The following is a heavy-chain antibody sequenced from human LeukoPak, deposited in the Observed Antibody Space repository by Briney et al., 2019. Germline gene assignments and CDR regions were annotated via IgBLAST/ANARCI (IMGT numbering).Heavy chain of an antibody. CDR2: IIPIVGTT. CDR3: ARGGYYYDSSGYSHLPDY. J-gene: IGHJ4*02. Sequence: SVKVSCKASGYPFSAHFLNWVRQAPGQGLEWMGGIIPIVGTTNYAQMFQGRVTITADESTSTAYMELSSLRSEDTAVYYCARGGYYYDSSGYSHLPDYWGQGTLVTVSS. V-gene: IGHV1-69*13. CDR1: GYPFSAHF. D-gene: IGHD3-22*01.